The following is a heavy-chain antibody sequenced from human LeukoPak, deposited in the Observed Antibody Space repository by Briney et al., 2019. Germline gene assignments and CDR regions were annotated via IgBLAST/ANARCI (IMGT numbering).Heavy chain of an antibody. Sequence: GGSLRLSCAASGFTFSSYAMTWVRQAPGKGLEWVSGISGSGGNTYYTDSVRGRLSISRDNSKNTLYLQVNSLRAEDTAVYYCARRAGAYSHPYDYWGQGTLVTVSS. CDR3: ARRAGAYSHPYDY. CDR1: GFTFSSYA. J-gene: IGHJ4*02. CDR2: ISGSGGNT. D-gene: IGHD4/OR15-4a*01. V-gene: IGHV3-23*01.